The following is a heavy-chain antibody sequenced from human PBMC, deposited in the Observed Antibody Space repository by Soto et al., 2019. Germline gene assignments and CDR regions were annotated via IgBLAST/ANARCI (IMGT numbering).Heavy chain of an antibody. Sequence: ETLSLTCAVSGGSISSNNWWSWVRQAPGKGLEWVSGISESGDYRYYGDAVKGRFTISRDNSKNTLYLQLNSLRAEDTAIYYCAKDRLWFGRATEDNWGQGIQVTVSS. CDR1: GGSISSNN. J-gene: IGHJ4*02. CDR2: ISESGDYR. V-gene: IGHV3-23*01. D-gene: IGHD3-10*01. CDR3: AKDRLWFGRATEDN.